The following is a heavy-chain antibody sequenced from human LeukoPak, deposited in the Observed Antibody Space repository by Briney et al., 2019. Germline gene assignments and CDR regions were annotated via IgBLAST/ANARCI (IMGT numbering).Heavy chain of an antibody. D-gene: IGHD1-26*01. CDR3: ARDSREGSLQKKNYYYYYMDV. V-gene: IGHV3-30*04. CDR1: GFTFSSYA. Sequence: GRSLRLSCAASGFTFSSYAMHWVRQAPGKGLEWVAVISYDGSNKYYADSVKGRFTISRDNSKNTLYLQMNSLRAEDTAVYYCARDSREGSLQKKNYYYYYMDVWGKGTTVTVSS. CDR2: ISYDGSNK. J-gene: IGHJ6*03.